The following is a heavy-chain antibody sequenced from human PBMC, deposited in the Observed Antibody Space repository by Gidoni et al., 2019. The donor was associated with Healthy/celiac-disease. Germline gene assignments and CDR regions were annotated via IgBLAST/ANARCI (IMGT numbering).Heavy chain of an antibody. Sequence: EGQLVESGGGVVQPGGSLRRSGAASGFTFSSYSMNWVRQAPGKGLEWVSYISSISSTIYYADSVKGRFTISRDNAKNSLYLQMNSLRAEDTAVYYCAREGGIPPFDYWGQGTLVTVSS. CDR3: AREGGIPPFDY. CDR2: ISSISSTI. J-gene: IGHJ4*02. D-gene: IGHD3-16*01. V-gene: IGHV3-48*01. CDR1: GFTFSSYS.